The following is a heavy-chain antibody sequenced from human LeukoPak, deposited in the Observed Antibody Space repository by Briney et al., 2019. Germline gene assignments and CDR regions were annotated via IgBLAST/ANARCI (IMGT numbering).Heavy chain of an antibody. D-gene: IGHD3-16*01. CDR2: ISGSGGST. Sequence: PGGSLRLSCAASRFTFSTYVMSWVRQAPGKGLEWVSGISGSGGSTYYADSVKGRFTISRDNSKNTLYLQMNSLRAEDTAVYYCAKARVAYLGYYGMDVWGQGTTVTVSS. CDR1: RFTFSTYV. CDR3: AKARVAYLGYYGMDV. V-gene: IGHV3-23*01. J-gene: IGHJ6*02.